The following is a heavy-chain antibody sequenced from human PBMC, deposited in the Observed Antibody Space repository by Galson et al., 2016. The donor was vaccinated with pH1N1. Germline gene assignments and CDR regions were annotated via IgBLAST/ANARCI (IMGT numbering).Heavy chain of an antibody. V-gene: IGHV4-39*07. CDR3: ATMKAVSGPLYMDV. CDR2: VYYSGSL. CDR1: GGSISTSYYH. J-gene: IGHJ6*03. D-gene: IGHD3-22*01. Sequence: SETLSLTCTVSGGSISTSYYHWAWIRQAPGVGLEWIGSVYYSGSLYYNSALTSRVAISIDTSKNQFSLKVNSVTAADAAVYYCATMKAVSGPLYMDVWGKGTTVTVSS.